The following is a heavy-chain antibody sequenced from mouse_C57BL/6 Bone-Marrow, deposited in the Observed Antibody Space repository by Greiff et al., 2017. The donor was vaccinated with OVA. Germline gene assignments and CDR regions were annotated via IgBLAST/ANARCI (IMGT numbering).Heavy chain of an antibody. J-gene: IGHJ2*01. CDR2: ISSGSSTI. CDR1: GFTFSDYG. D-gene: IGHD1-1*01. V-gene: IGHV5-17*01. CDR3: ARQGYGSSYGY. Sequence: DVMLVESGGGLVKPGGSLKLSCAASGFTFSDYGMHWVRQAPEKGLEWVAYISSGSSTIYYADTVKGRFTISRDNAKNTLFLQMTSLRSENTAMYYCARQGYGSSYGYWGQGTTLTVSS.